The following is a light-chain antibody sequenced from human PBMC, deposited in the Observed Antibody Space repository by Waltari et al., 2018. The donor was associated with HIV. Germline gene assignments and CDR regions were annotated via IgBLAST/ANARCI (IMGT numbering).Light chain of an antibody. CDR3: QAWDATTVL. CDR2: QDT. CDR1: ILGRNE. V-gene: IGLV3-1*01. Sequence: SYELTQSPSVSVSTGQKAIRTCSGYILGRNEVCWYQQKPGQSPVLVTYQDTKRPSGIPERFSGSKSGNTATLTISGTQALDEADYFCQAWDATTVLFGGGTKLTVL. J-gene: IGLJ2*01.